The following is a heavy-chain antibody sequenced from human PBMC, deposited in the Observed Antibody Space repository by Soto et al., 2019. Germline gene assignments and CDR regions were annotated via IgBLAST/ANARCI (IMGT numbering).Heavy chain of an antibody. D-gene: IGHD1-26*01. Sequence: ASVKVSCKASGYTFTSYAMHWVRQAPGQRLEWMGWINAGNGNTKYSQKFQGRVTITRDTSASTAYMELSSLRSEDTAVYYCAGHTYSGSYYFHFDYWGQGTLVTVSS. V-gene: IGHV1-3*01. CDR1: GYTFTSYA. CDR3: AGHTYSGSYYFHFDY. J-gene: IGHJ4*02. CDR2: INAGNGNT.